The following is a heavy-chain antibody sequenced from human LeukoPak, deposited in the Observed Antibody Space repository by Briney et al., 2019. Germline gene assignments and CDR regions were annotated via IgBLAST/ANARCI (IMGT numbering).Heavy chain of an antibody. D-gene: IGHD2-21*02. CDR1: GYTFTSYY. CDR3: AKDGVAYCGGDCRRQFYYYMDV. V-gene: IGHV1-46*01. J-gene: IGHJ6*03. CDR2: INPSGGST. Sequence: ASVKVSCKASGYTFTSYYMHWVRQAPGQGLEWMGIINPSGGSTSYAQKFQGRVTMTRDTSTSTVYMELSSLRSEDTAVYYCAKDGVAYCGGDCRRQFYYYMDVWGKGTTVTVSS.